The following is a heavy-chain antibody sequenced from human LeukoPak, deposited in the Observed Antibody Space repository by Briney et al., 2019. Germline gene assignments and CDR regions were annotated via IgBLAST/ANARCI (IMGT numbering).Heavy chain of an antibody. CDR1: GFTFSTYS. Sequence: GGSLRLSCAASGFTFSTYSMNWVRQAPGKGLEWVSSISRSSSNIYYADSAKGRFTISRDNAKNSLYLQMNSLRAEDTAVYYCARDPNLLAFDIWGQGTMVTVSS. D-gene: IGHD2-21*01. CDR3: ARDPNLLAFDI. J-gene: IGHJ3*02. CDR2: ISRSSSNI. V-gene: IGHV3-21*01.